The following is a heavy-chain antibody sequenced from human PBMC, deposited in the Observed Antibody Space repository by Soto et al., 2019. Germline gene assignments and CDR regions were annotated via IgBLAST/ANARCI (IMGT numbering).Heavy chain of an antibody. J-gene: IGHJ6*03. V-gene: IGHV4-59*08. CDR3: ARLPEWGYDGKDYYYYYMDV. CDR1: GGSISSYY. Sequence: SETLSLTCTVSGGSISSYYWSWIRQPPGKGLEWIGYIYYSGSTNYNPSLKSRVTISVDTSKNQFALKLSSVTAADTAVYYCARLPEWGYDGKDYYYYYMDVWGKGTTVTVSS. CDR2: IYYSGST. D-gene: IGHD5-12*01.